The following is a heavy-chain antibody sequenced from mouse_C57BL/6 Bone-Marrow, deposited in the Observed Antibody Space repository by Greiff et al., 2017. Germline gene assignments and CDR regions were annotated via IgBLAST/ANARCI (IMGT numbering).Heavy chain of an antibody. V-gene: IGHV5-9*01. CDR1: GFTFSSYT. CDR3: ARSRSGLRWFAY. CDR2: ISGGGGNT. D-gene: IGHD2-4*01. Sequence: EVQRVESGGGLVKPGGSLKLSCAASGFTFSSYTMSWVRQTPEKRLEWVATISGGGGNTSYPDSVKGRFTISRDNARNTLYLQMSSLRSEDTALYYCARSRSGLRWFAYWGQGTLVTVSA. J-gene: IGHJ3*01.